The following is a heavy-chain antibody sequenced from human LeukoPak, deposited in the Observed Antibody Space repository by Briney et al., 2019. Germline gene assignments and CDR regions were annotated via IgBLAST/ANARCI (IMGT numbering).Heavy chain of an antibody. J-gene: IGHJ4*02. V-gene: IGHV3-30-3*01. Sequence: PGRSLRLSCAASGFTFSSYAMHWVRQAPGKGLEWVAVISYDGSNKYYADSVKGRFTISRDNSKNTLYLQMNSLRAEDTAVYYCARARSGYLLYYFDYWGQGTLVTVSS. CDR1: GFTFSSYA. CDR3: ARARSGYLLYYFDY. D-gene: IGHD3-3*01. CDR2: ISYDGSNK.